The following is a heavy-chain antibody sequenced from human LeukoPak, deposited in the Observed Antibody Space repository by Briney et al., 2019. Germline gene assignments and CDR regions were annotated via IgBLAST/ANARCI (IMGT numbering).Heavy chain of an antibody. Sequence: ASVKVSCKASGYTFTGYYMHWVRQATGQGLEWMGWMNPNSGNTGYAQKFQGRVTMTRDTSTSTVYMELSSLRSEDTAVYYCARDPEYCSSTSCYGWGKIDYWGQGTLVTVSS. V-gene: IGHV1-8*02. CDR3: ARDPEYCSSTSCYGWGKIDY. J-gene: IGHJ4*02. CDR2: MNPNSGNT. D-gene: IGHD2-2*01. CDR1: GYTFTGYY.